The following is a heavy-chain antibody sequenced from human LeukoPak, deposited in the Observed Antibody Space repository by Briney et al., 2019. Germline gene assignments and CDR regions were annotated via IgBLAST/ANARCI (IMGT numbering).Heavy chain of an antibody. D-gene: IGHD4-17*01. J-gene: IGHJ4*02. V-gene: IGHV3-33*01. CDR2: IWYDGSNK. CDR1: GFTFSSYG. Sequence: GGSLRLSCAASGFTFSSYGMHWVRQAPGKGLEWVAVIWYDGSNKYYADSVKGRFTIPRDNSKNTLYLQMNSLRAEDTAVYYCSRGLLGIDYWGQGALVTVSS. CDR3: SRGLLGIDY.